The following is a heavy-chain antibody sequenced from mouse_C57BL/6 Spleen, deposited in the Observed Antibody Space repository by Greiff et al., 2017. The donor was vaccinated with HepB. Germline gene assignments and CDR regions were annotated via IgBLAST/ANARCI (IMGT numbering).Heavy chain of an antibody. CDR2: IDPEDGET. CDR3: AGGYSNSLGDY. D-gene: IGHD2-5*01. V-gene: IGHV14-2*01. J-gene: IGHJ2*01. CDR1: GFNIKDYY. Sequence: DVKLVESGAELVKPGASVKLSCTASGFNIKDYYMHWVKQRTEQGLEWIGRIDPEDGETKYAPKFQGKATITADTSSNTAYLQLSSLTSEDTAVYYCAGGYSNSLGDYWGQGTTLTVSS.